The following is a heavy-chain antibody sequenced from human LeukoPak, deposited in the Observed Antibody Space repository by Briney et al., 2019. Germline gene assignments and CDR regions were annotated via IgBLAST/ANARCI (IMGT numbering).Heavy chain of an antibody. V-gene: IGHV3-30-3*01. CDR1: GFTFSSYA. CDR2: ISYDGSNK. Sequence: PGGSLRLSCAASGFTFSSYAMHWVRQAPGKGLEWVAVISYDGSNKYYADSVKGRFTISRDNSKNTLYLQMNSLRAEDTAVYYCARAQQLGASGLYFDYWGQGTLVTVSS. CDR3: ARAQQLGASGLYFDY. D-gene: IGHD6-13*01. J-gene: IGHJ4*02.